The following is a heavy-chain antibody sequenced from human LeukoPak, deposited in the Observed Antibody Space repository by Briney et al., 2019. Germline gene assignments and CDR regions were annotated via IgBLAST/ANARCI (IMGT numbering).Heavy chain of an antibody. V-gene: IGHV4-34*01. Sequence: SETLSLTCAVYGGSFSDHFWAWIRQSPPKGLQWVGQINHSGSTNYNPSLKSRVTISVDTSKSQFSLKVSSVTAADTAVYYCAREREEGGAWYERPHFDYWGQGALVTVSS. CDR1: GGSFSDHF. D-gene: IGHD6-19*01. CDR3: AREREEGGAWYERPHFDY. CDR2: INHSGST. J-gene: IGHJ4*02.